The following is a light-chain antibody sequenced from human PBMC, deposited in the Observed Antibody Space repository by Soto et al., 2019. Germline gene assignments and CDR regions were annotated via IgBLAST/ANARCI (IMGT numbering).Light chain of an antibody. CDR2: DTS. CDR3: QQYSSYWT. CDR1: QSISSW. Sequence: DIQMTQSPSTLSASVGDRVTITCRASQSISSWLAWYQQKPGKAPKLLIYDTSSLESGVPSRFSGSGSGTEFTLNISTLQPDDFAIYYCQQYSSYWTFGQGTKVEIK. V-gene: IGKV1-5*01. J-gene: IGKJ1*01.